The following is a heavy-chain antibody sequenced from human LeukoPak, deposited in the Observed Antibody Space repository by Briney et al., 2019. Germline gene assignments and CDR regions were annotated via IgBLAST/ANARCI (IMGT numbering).Heavy chain of an antibody. CDR3: ARDLVGATAY. Sequence: GGSLRLSCAASGFTVSSNYMSWVRQAPGKGLEWVASISSSRSSTYFADSLKGRFTISRDNAKNSLFLQLNSLRVEDTAVYYCARDLVGATAYWGQGTPVTVSS. V-gene: IGHV3-21*01. CDR2: ISSSRSST. CDR1: GFTVSSNY. D-gene: IGHD1-26*01. J-gene: IGHJ4*02.